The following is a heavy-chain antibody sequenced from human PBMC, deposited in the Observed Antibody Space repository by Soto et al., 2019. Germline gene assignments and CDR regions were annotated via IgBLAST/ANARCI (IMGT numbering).Heavy chain of an antibody. CDR1: GGSFSFYS. CDR2: INHSGST. D-gene: IGHD2-2*01. Sequence: QVQLQQWGAALLKPSETQSLTCALYGGSFSFYSWSWIRQPPGEGLEWIGEINHSGSTNYNPSLKSRVTISVDTSKNQFSLKLSSVTAADTAVYYCARGYCSNTSCYLYAIDVWGQGATVTVSS. V-gene: IGHV4-34*01. J-gene: IGHJ6*02. CDR3: ARGYCSNTSCYLYAIDV.